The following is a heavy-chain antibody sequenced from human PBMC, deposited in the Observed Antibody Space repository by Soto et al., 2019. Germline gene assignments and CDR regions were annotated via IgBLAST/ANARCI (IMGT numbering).Heavy chain of an antibody. Sequence: ASVKVSCKASGFTFTRFYIHWVRQVPLQVLEWMVWINPNSGGTNYVQKFQGRVTMTKDTSINAAYMELSGLRSDDTAVYYCARANITGTIIECWGPGTPVTVSS. CDR3: ARANITGTIIEC. V-gene: IGHV1-2*02. CDR2: INPNSGGT. CDR1: GFTFTRFY. D-gene: IGHD1-7*01. J-gene: IGHJ4*02.